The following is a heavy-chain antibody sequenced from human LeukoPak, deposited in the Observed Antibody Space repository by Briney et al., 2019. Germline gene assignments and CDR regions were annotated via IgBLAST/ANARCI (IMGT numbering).Heavy chain of an antibody. V-gene: IGHV3-21*01. Sequence: GGSLRLSCAGSGFTFYNHCMNWVRQAPGKGLEWVSSITGSSRYTYYADSVKGRFTIARDNAKNVLYLHMNSRRADDTAVYYCARDRWGLVGATKGLYAFDIWGQGTMVTVSS. CDR3: ARDRWGLVGATKGLYAFDI. J-gene: IGHJ3*02. CDR2: ITGSSRYT. D-gene: IGHD1-26*01. CDR1: GFTFYNHC.